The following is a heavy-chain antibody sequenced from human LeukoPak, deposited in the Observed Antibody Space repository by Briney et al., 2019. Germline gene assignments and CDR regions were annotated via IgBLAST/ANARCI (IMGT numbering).Heavy chain of an antibody. CDR1: GFPFSSYW. J-gene: IGHJ4*02. CDR3: TRVGYIDEGIDY. CDR2: IKQDGSKK. Sequence: GGSLRLSCVASGFPFSSYWMTWVRQAPGKGLEWVANIKQDGSKKSYVDSVKGRFTISRDNAKNSLYLQLNSLRAEDTAIYYCTRVGYIDEGIDYWGQGTLVTVSS. V-gene: IGHV3-7*04. D-gene: IGHD5-24*01.